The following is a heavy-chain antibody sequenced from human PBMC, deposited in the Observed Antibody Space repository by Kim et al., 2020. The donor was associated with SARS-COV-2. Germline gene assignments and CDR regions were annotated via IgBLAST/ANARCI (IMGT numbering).Heavy chain of an antibody. J-gene: IGHJ4*02. Sequence: ASVKVSCKSSGYTFTGYYIHWVRQAPGQGLEWMGRINPNSGATNYVQKFQGRVTMTRDTSISTAYMELSRLRSDDTAVYYCARGSGGGSGTYTCDYWGQGTLVTFSS. CDR2: INPNSGAT. CDR3: ARGSGGGSGTYTCDY. D-gene: IGHD3-10*01. CDR1: GYTFTGYY. V-gene: IGHV1-2*06.